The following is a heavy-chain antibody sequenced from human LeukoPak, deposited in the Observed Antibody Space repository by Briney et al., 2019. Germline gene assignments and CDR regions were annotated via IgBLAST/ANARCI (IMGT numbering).Heavy chain of an antibody. CDR3: ARARLLRPPFRGRWFDP. CDR1: GYTFTSYD. V-gene: IGHV1-8*01. D-gene: IGHD2-15*01. Sequence: ASVKVSCKASGYTFTSYDINWVRQATGQGLEWMGWMNPNSGNTGYAQKFQGRVTMTRNTSISTAYMELSSLRSEDTAVYYCARARLLRPPFRGRWFDPWGQGTLVTVSS. CDR2: MNPNSGNT. J-gene: IGHJ5*02.